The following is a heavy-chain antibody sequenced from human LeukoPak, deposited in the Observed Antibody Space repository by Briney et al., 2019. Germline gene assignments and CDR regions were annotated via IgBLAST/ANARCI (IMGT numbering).Heavy chain of an antibody. V-gene: IGHV1-2*02. CDR1: GYTFTGYG. J-gene: IGHJ4*02. Sequence: GASVKVSCKASGYTFTGYGITWVRQAPGQGLEWMGWINPNSGGTNYAQKFQGRVTMTRDTSISTAYMELSRLRSDDTAVYYCARAGDVLGATPFDYWGQGTLVTVSS. CDR2: INPNSGGT. CDR3: ARAGDVLGATPFDY. D-gene: IGHD1-26*01.